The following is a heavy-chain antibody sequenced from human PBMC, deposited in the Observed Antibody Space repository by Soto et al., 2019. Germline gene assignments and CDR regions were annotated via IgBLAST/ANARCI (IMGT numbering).Heavy chain of an antibody. V-gene: IGHV3-23*01. CDR1: GFTFSSYA. Sequence: GGSLRLSCAASGFTFSSYAMSWVRQAPGKGLEWVSAISGSGGSTYYADSVKGRFTISRDNSKNTLYLQMNSLRAEDTAVYYCAKVRGYDPYYYYVYWGQGTLVTVSS. D-gene: IGHD3-10*01. J-gene: IGHJ4*02. CDR2: ISGSGGST. CDR3: AKVRGYDPYYYYVY.